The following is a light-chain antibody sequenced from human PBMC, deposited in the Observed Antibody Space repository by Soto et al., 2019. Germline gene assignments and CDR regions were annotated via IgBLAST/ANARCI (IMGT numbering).Light chain of an antibody. Sequence: QSVLTQPPSASGSPGQSVTISCTGTSSDVGGYNYVSWYQQHPGKAPKLTIYEVSKRPSGVPDRFSGSKSGNTASLTVSGLQAEDEADYYCSSYAGFAYVFGTGTKLTVL. CDR1: SSDVGGYNY. J-gene: IGLJ1*01. CDR3: SSYAGFAYV. CDR2: EVS. V-gene: IGLV2-8*01.